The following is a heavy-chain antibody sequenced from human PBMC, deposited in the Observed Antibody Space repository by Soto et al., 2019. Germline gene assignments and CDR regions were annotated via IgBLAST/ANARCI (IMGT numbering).Heavy chain of an antibody. J-gene: IGHJ5*02. D-gene: IGHD6-13*01. CDR2: IIPLFGTT. V-gene: IGHV1-69*01. CDR3: ARGATHGSSWYFWFAT. CDR1: GGTFSTYP. Sequence: QGQLVQSGAEVRMPGSSVKVSCKASGGTFSTYPINWVRQAPGQGLEWMGGIIPLFGTTKYAQKFKGRVTITADESTSTAYMELSSLRAEDAAVYYCARGATHGSSWYFWFATWGQGTLVTVSS.